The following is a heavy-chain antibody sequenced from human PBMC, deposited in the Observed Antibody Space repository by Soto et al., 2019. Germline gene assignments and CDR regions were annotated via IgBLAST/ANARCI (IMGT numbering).Heavy chain of an antibody. CDR1: GFTFRSYV. Sequence: QVHLVESGGGVVQPGTSLRVSCVGSGFTFRSYVIHWVRQAPGKGLEWVALTSYDGSDKYYDDSVRGRFTISRDNSRNTLDLQMDSLRLEDTALYYCARWGTTGGLDVWGQGTLVSVSS. CDR3: ARWGTTGGLDV. V-gene: IGHV3-30*19. J-gene: IGHJ1*01. D-gene: IGHD3-16*01. CDR2: TSYDGSDK.